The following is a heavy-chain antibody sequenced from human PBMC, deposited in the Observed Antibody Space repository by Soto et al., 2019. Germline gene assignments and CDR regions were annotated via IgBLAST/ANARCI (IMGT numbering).Heavy chain of an antibody. CDR1: GYRFTSYW. V-gene: IGHV5-51*01. D-gene: IGHD3-22*01. CDR3: ARKDKSGYFNWFDP. J-gene: IGHJ5*02. Sequence: GESLKISCRTSGYRFTSYWIAWVRQMPGKGLEWMGIIFPSDSDTRYSPSFQGQVTISADRSTSTVFLQWASLKASDTAVYFCARKDKSGYFNWFDPWGQGTLVTISS. CDR2: IFPSDSDT.